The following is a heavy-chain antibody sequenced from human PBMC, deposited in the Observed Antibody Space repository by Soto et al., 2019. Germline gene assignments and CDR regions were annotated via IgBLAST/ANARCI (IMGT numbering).Heavy chain of an antibody. V-gene: IGHV3-33*08. CDR3: ARGPFYYDSSGYYFDY. D-gene: IGHD3-22*01. CDR1: GFTFSSYG. CDR2: IWYDGSNK. Sequence: GGSLRLSCAASGFTFSSYGMHWVRQAPGKGLEWVAVIWYDGSNKYYADSVKGRFTISRDNSKNTLYLQMNSLRAEDTAVYYCARGPFYYDSSGYYFDYWGQGTLGTVSS. J-gene: IGHJ4*02.